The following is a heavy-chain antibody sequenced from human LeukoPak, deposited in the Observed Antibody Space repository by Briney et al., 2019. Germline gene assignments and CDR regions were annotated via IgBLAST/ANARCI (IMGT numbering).Heavy chain of an antibody. J-gene: IGHJ4*02. V-gene: IGHV3-15*01. CDR1: GFTFSSYW. CDR3: TIYSHCASAY. CDR2: IRSKINEGPP. D-gene: IGHD5-18*01. Sequence: GLAVRLSCAASGFTFSSYWMSWVRQAPGKGLEWVGRIRSKINEGPPQYAAPVKGRFTISRDESQKTLYLQMSSLKTEDTAVYYCTIYSHCASAYWGQGTLVTVSS.